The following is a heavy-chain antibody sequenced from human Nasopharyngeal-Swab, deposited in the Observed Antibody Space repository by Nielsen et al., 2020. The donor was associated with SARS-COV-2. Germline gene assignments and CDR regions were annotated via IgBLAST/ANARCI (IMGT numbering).Heavy chain of an antibody. J-gene: IGHJ4*02. CDR3: AKAPTMVRGVLDY. V-gene: IGHV3-74*01. D-gene: IGHD3-10*01. CDR1: GFTFSSYW. CDR2: INSDGSST. Sequence: GSPKISCAASGFTFSSYWMHWVRQAPGKGLVWVSRINSDGSSTSYADSVKGRFTISRDNAKNTLYLQMNSLRAEDTALYYCAKAPTMVRGVLDYWGQGTLVTVSS.